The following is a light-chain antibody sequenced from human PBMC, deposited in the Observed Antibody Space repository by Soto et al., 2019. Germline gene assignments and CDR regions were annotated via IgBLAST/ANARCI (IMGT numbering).Light chain of an antibody. CDR3: SSYTKSTFYV. Sequence: QSALTQPASVSGSPGQSITISCTGTSTDIGNYNYVSWYQQHPGKAPKLIIYEVNYRPSGVSNRFSGSKSGNTASLTVSGLQADDEADYFCSSYTKSTFYVFGTGTQLTVL. V-gene: IGLV2-14*01. CDR1: STDIGNYNY. CDR2: EVN. J-gene: IGLJ1*01.